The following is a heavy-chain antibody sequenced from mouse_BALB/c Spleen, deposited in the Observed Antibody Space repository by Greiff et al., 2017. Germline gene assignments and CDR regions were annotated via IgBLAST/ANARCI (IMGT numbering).Heavy chain of an antibody. CDR2: ISSGGSCT. Sequence: EVKLVESGGDLVKPGGSLKLSCAASGFTFSSYGMSWVRQTPDKRLEWVATISSGGSCTYYPDSVKGRFTISRDNAKNTLYLQMSSLKSEDTAMYYCARRGGNYGFAYWGQGTLVTVSA. D-gene: IGHD2-1*01. CDR1: GFTFSSYG. J-gene: IGHJ3*01. V-gene: IGHV5-6*02. CDR3: ARRGGNYGFAY.